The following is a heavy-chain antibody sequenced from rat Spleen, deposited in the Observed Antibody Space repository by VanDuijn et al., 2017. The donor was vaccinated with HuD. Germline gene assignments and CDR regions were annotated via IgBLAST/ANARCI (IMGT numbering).Heavy chain of an antibody. J-gene: IGHJ2*01. CDR1: GYSITSSYR. V-gene: IGHV3-3*01. D-gene: IGHD3-1*01. CDR3: ARDASAPFDY. CDR2: INSAGST. Sequence: EVQLQESGPGLVKPSQSLSLTCSVTGYSITSSYRWNWIRKFPGNKLEWMGYINSAGSTNYNPSLKSRISITRDTSKNQFFLQLNSVTTEDTATYYCARDASAPFDYWGQGVMVTVSS.